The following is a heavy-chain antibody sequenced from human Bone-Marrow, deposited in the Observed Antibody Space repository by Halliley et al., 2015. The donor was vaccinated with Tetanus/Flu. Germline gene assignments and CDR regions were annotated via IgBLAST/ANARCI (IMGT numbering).Heavy chain of an antibody. CDR3: TRAKHYYDNRTSLPFDS. J-gene: IGHJ4*02. Sequence: SLRLSCTASGFIFNTYSMNWVRQAPGKGLEWVSSISSSSSHIYYADSLKGRITISRDNAKNSLSLQMRSLRAEDTAVYYCTRAKHYYDNRTSLPFDSWGQGILVTVSS. D-gene: IGHD3-22*01. V-gene: IGHV3-21*01. CDR1: GFIFNTYS. CDR2: ISSSSSHI.